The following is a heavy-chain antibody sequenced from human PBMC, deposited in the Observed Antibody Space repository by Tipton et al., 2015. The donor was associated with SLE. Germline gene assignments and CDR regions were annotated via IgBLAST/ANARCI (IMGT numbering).Heavy chain of an antibody. CDR2: IYPGHPDV. J-gene: IGHJ3*01. CDR1: GFTFTTFW. Sequence: QLVQSGPEVKKPGESLKISCKASGFTFTTFWIGWVRQMPGKGLEWMGIIYPGHPDVRYSPSFQGQVIISADESSSTAYLQWSSLKASDSAIYYCVRPGSSGSNVPYVFDLWGQGTIVTVSS. D-gene: IGHD3-10*01. CDR3: VRPGSSGSNVPYVFDL. V-gene: IGHV5-51*03.